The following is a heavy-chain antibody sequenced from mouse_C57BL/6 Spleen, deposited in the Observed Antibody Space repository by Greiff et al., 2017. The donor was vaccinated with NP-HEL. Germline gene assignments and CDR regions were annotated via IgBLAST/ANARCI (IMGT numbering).Heavy chain of an antibody. CDR2: ISSGSSTI. V-gene: IGHV5-17*01. CDR1: GFTFSDYG. CDR3: AKRYFDV. Sequence: EVKLVESGGGLVKPGGSLKLSCAASGFTFSDYGMHWVRQAPEKGLEWVAYISSGSSTIYYADTVKGRFTISRDNAKNTLFLQMTSLRSEDTAMSYCAKRYFDVWGTGTTVTVSS. J-gene: IGHJ1*03.